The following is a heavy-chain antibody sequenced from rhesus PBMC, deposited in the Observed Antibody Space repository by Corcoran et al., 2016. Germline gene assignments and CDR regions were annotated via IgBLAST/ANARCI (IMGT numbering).Heavy chain of an antibody. CDR3: ASGGGSWNFWSLY. J-gene: IGHJ4*01. V-gene: IGHV4-169*02. D-gene: IGHD6-25*01. CDR1: GGSISSSY. CDR2: IYGSGSST. Sequence: QLQLQESGPGLVKPSETLSVTCAVSGGSISSSYWSWIRQAPGKGLEWIGYIYGSGSSTNSNPSLKSRVTLSVDTSKNQLSLKLSSVTAADTAVYYCASGGGSWNFWSLYWGQGVLVTVSS.